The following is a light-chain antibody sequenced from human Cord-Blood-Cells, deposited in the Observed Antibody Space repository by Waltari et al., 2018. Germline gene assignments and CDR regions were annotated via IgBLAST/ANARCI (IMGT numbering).Light chain of an antibody. V-gene: IGLV2-14*01. Sequence: QSALTQPASVSGSPGQSITLSCTGTSSDVGGYNYVSWYQQHPGKAPKLMIYEVSNRPSGVSNRFSGSKSGNTASLTISGLQAEDEADYYCSSYTSSSTLYVCGTGTKVTVL. CDR3: SSYTSSSTLYV. CDR2: EVS. J-gene: IGLJ1*01. CDR1: SSDVGGYNY.